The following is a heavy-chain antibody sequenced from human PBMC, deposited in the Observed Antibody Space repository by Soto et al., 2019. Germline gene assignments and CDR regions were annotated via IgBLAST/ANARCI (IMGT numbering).Heavy chain of an antibody. CDR2: IKSKTAGGIT. CDR1: GFTFTRAW. D-gene: IGHD2-8*01. CDR3: TTEGFDANGGAFDI. V-gene: IGHV3-15*01. J-gene: IGHJ3*02. Sequence: PGGSLRLSCAASGFTFTRAWMSWVRQAPGKGLEWVGRIKSKTAGGITDYAAPVKGRFTISRDDSKNTLYLQMNSLKTEDTALCYCTTEGFDANGGAFDIWGQGTMVTVSS.